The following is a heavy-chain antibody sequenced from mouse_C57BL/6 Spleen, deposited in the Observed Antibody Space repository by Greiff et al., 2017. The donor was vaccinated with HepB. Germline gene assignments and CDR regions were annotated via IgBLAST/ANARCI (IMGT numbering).Heavy chain of an antibody. CDR1: GYSITSGYY. Sequence: EVQLVESGPGLVKPSQSLSLTCSVTGYSITSGYYWNWIRQFPGNKLEWMGYISYDGSNNYNPSLKNRISITRDTSKNQFFLKLNSVTTEDTATYYCARDQRYESSMDYWGQGTSVTVSS. D-gene: IGHD2-14*01. CDR3: ARDQRYESSMDY. J-gene: IGHJ4*01. V-gene: IGHV3-6*01. CDR2: ISYDGSN.